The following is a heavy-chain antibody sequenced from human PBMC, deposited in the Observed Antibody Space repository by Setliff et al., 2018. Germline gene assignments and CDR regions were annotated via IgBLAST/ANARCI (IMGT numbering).Heavy chain of an antibody. Sequence: ASVKVSCKASGYTFTSYAMHWVRQAPGQRLEWMGWINAGNGNTKYPQKFQGRVTMTRNTSISTAYMELSSLRSEDTAVYYCAALWFGGLFLWGRGTLVTVSS. CDR2: INAGNGNT. CDR1: GYTFTSYA. CDR3: AALWFGGLFL. D-gene: IGHD3-10*01. V-gene: IGHV1-3*01. J-gene: IGHJ4*02.